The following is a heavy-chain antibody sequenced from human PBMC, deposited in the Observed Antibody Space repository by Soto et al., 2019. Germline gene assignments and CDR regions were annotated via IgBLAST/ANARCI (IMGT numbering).Heavy chain of an antibody. CDR1: GFTFEDYA. Sequence: EVQLVESGGGLVQPGRSLRLSCAASGFTFEDYAMNWVRQAPGKGLEWVSGIYSGGSTYYADSVKGRFTISRDNSKNTLYLQMNSLRAEDTAVYYCARVFGEYFDYWGQGTLVTVSS. J-gene: IGHJ4*02. CDR2: IYSGGST. V-gene: IGHV3-66*01. D-gene: IGHD3-16*01. CDR3: ARVFGEYFDY.